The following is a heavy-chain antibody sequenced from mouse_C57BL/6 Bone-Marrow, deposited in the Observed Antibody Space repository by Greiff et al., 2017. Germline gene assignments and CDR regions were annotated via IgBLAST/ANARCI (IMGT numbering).Heavy chain of an antibody. CDR3: ARPYYSNLFAY. CDR2: IHPNSGST. V-gene: IGHV1-64*01. Sequence: VQLQQPGAELVKPGASVKLSCKASGYTFTSYWMHWVKQRPGQGLEWIGMIHPNSGSTNYNEKFKSKATLTVDESSSTAYMQLSSLTSEDSAVYYCARPYYSNLFAYWGQGTLVTVSA. CDR1: GYTFTSYW. D-gene: IGHD2-5*01. J-gene: IGHJ3*01.